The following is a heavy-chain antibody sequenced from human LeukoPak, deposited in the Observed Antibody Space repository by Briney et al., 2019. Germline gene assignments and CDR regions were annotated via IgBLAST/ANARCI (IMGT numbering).Heavy chain of an antibody. CDR2: ISRSSSTI. Sequence: PGGSLRLSCAASGSTFSSYSMNWVRQAPGKGLEWISYISRSSSTIYYADSVKGRFTISRDNAKNSLYLQMNSLRAEDTAVYYCATRSGSYQYNWFDPWGQGTLVTVSS. V-gene: IGHV3-48*01. CDR3: ATRSGSYQYNWFDP. CDR1: GSTFSSYS. D-gene: IGHD1-26*01. J-gene: IGHJ5*02.